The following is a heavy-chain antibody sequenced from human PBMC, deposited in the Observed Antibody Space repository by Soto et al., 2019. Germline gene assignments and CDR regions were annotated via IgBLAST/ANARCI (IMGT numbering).Heavy chain of an antibody. CDR1: GFTFSSYG. CDR2: ISYDGSNK. CDR3: AKDWRPNYYYGMDV. J-gene: IGHJ6*02. Sequence: QVQLVESGGGVVQPGRSLRLSCAASGFTFSSYGMHWVRQAPGKGLEWVAVISYDGSNKYYADSVKGRFTISRDNSKNTLYLQMNSLRSEDTAGYYCAKDWRPNYYYGMDVWGQGTTVTVSS. D-gene: IGHD6-25*01. V-gene: IGHV3-30*18.